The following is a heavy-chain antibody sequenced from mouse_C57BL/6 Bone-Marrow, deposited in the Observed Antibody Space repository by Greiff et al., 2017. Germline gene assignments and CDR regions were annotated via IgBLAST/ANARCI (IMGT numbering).Heavy chain of an antibody. CDR2: IRYDGSN. CDR3: ARSRAY. CDR1: GYSFTSCYF. V-gene: IGHV3-6*01. J-gene: IGHJ3*01. Sequence: EVHLVESGPGLVKPSQSLSLSCSVTGYSFTSCYFWNWIRKFPGNQLEWRGYIRYDGSNNYNPSLKNLTSITRDTSKNQFFRKLNSVTTEDTATYYCARSRAYWGQGTLVTVSA.